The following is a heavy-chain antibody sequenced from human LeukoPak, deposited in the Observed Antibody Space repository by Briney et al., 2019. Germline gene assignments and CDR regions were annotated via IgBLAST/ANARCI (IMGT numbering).Heavy chain of an antibody. CDR2: IYSGGST. V-gene: IGHV3-53*01. Sequence: PGGSLRLSCAASGFTFSSYAMSWVRQAPGKGMEWVSVIYSGGSTYYADSVKGRFTISRDNSKTTLYLQMNTLRAEDTAVYYCARSWASSGWHYFDYWGQGTLVTVSS. D-gene: IGHD6-19*01. J-gene: IGHJ4*02. CDR3: ARSWASSGWHYFDY. CDR1: GFTFSSYA.